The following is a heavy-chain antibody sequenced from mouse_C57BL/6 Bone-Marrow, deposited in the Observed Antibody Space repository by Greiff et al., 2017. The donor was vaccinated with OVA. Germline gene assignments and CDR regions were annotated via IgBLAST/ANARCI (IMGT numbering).Heavy chain of an antibody. CDR1: GFSLTSYG. D-gene: IGHD1-1*01. CDR2: IWRGGST. J-gene: IGHJ2*01. CDR3: ASTGGATRGVY. Sequence: QVQLQQSGPGLVQPSQSLSITCTVSGFSLTSYGVHWVRQSPGKGLEWLGVIWRGGSTDYNAAFIHSLSISKDNSKSQVFFKMNSLQADDAAIYDCASTGGATRGVYWGQGTTLTVSS. V-gene: IGHV2-2*01.